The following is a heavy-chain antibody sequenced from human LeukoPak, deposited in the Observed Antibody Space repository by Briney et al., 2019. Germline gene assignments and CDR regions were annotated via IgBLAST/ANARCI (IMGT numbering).Heavy chain of an antibody. Sequence: MSSETLSLTCTVSGGSISSGDYYWSWIRQPPGKGLEWIGYIYYSGSTYYNPSLKSRVTISVDTSKNQFSLKLSSVTAADTAVYYCARVSPSEGDYGDPYYFDYWGQGTLVTVSS. CDR2: IYYSGST. D-gene: IGHD4-17*01. J-gene: IGHJ4*02. V-gene: IGHV4-30-4*01. CDR1: GGSISSGDYY. CDR3: ARVSPSEGDYGDPYYFDY.